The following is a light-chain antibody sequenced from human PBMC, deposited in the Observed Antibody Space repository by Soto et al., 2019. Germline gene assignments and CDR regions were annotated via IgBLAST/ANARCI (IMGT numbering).Light chain of an antibody. CDR2: KAS. Sequence: DIQMTQSPSTLSASLVDRVTITCLASQNINSWLAWYQQRPGKAPNLLIYKASSLGNGVPSRFSGSGSGTDFSLTISGLQPEDFATYYCQQTYSIPLWMFGQGTKVDIK. J-gene: IGKJ1*01. CDR3: QQTYSIPLWM. CDR1: QNINSW. V-gene: IGKV1-5*03.